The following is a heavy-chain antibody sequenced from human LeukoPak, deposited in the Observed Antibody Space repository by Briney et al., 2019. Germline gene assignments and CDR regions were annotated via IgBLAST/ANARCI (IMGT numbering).Heavy chain of an antibody. D-gene: IGHD2-2*01. CDR3: ARGGDQLLSRNWFDP. Sequence: ASVKVSCKASGYTFTSYGISWVRQAPGQGLEWMGWISAYNGNTNYAQKLQGRVTMTTDTSTSTAYMELRSLGSDDTAVYYCARGGDQLLSRNWFDPWGQGTLSPSPQ. V-gene: IGHV1-18*01. CDR2: ISAYNGNT. J-gene: IGHJ5*02. CDR1: GYTFTSYG.